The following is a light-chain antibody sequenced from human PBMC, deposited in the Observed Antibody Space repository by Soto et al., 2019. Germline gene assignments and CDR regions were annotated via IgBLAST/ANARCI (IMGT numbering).Light chain of an antibody. J-gene: IGKJ1*01. CDR1: QSLSSY. V-gene: IGKV3-11*01. CDR3: QHSRA. Sequence: EIVLTQSPATLSLSPGERATLSARASQSLSSYLAWYQQKPGQAPRLLMYDASNRATGIPAGFSGSGSGTDFTLTISSLEPEDFAVYYCQHSRAFGQGTKVEIK. CDR2: DAS.